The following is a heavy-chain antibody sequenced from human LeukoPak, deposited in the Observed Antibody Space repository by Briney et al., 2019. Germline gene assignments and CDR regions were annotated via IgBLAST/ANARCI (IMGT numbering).Heavy chain of an antibody. V-gene: IGHV3-7*01. CDR3: TNRAGLPTNKPWCFDH. CDR1: GFTFNNYW. Sequence: GVSLRLSCEASGFTFNNYWMTWVRQAPGRGPEWVANINQDGSEVSYVDSVKGRFTISRDNARNSLYLQMSSLRGEDTAVYYCTNRAGLPTNKPWCFDHWGQGTLVTVSS. J-gene: IGHJ4*02. D-gene: IGHD2-15*01. CDR2: INQDGSEV.